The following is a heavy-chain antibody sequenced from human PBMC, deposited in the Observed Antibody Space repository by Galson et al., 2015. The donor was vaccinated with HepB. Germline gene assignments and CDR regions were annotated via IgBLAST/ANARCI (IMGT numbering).Heavy chain of an antibody. CDR2: IYPGDADT. CDR1: GYSFTDYW. V-gene: IGHV5-51*01. D-gene: IGHD2-2*02. J-gene: IGHJ6*02. CDR3: ARRQYTIAQNRKYYYGMDV. Sequence: QSGAEVKEPGEYLRISCTGSGYSFTDYWIAWVRQMPGKGLEWMGIIYPGDADTRYSPAFRGQVTIPADKSSSTAYLQWRSLKASDTAMYYCARRQYTIAQNRKYYYGMDVRGQGTTVTVSS.